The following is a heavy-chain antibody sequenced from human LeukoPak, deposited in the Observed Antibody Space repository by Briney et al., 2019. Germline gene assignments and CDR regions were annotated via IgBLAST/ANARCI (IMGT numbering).Heavy chain of an antibody. CDR3: ARDRWRYCSSTSCYAVDY. V-gene: IGHV3-48*04. D-gene: IGHD2-2*01. J-gene: IGHJ4*02. CDR1: GFTFSSYG. CDR2: ISSSGSTI. Sequence: GGSLRLSCAASGFTFSSYGMHWVRQAPGKGLEGVSYISSSGSTIYYADSVKGRFTISRDNAKNSLYLQMNSLRAEDTAVYYCARDRWRYCSSTSCYAVDYWGQGTLVTVSS.